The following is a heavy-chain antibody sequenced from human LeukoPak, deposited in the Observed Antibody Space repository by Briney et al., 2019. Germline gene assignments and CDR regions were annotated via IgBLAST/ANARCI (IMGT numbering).Heavy chain of an antibody. D-gene: IGHD2-15*01. CDR2: IWYDGSNK. V-gene: IGHV3-33*01. J-gene: IGHJ6*02. Sequence: PGGSLRLSCAASGFTFSSYGMHWVRQAPGKGQEWVAVIWYDGSNKYYADSVKGRFTISRDNSKNTLYLQMNSLRAEDTAVYYCARLGGRYYYYGMDVWGQGTTVTVSS. CDR1: GFTFSSYG. CDR3: ARLGGRYYYYGMDV.